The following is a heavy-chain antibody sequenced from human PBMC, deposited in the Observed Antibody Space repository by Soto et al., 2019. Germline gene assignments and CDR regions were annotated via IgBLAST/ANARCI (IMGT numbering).Heavy chain of an antibody. D-gene: IGHD3-22*01. CDR1: GGSISSGDYY. J-gene: IGHJ4*02. CDR2: IYYSGGT. CDR3: ARAKYYDSSGYPPHFDY. V-gene: IGHV4-30-4*01. Sequence: PAETLSLTCTVSGGSISSGDYYWSWIRQPPGKGLEWIGYIYYSGGTFYNPSLKSRVTISVDTSKNQFSLKLSSGTAADTAVYYCARAKYYDSSGYPPHFDYWGQGTLVTVSS.